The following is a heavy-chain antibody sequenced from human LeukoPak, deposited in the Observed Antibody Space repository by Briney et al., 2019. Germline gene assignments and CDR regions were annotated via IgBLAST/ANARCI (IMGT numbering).Heavy chain of an antibody. J-gene: IGHJ5*02. CDR1: GFTFTSYS. CDR3: TRLGFNWFDP. D-gene: IGHD1-26*01. Sequence: PGGSLRLSCAASGFTFTSYSMNWVRQAPGKGLEWVSSISSNSDYIYYADSLRGRFTISRDNAKNSLYLQMNSLRAEDTAVYYCTRLGFNWFDPWGQGTLVTVSS. V-gene: IGHV3-21*01. CDR2: ISSNSDYI.